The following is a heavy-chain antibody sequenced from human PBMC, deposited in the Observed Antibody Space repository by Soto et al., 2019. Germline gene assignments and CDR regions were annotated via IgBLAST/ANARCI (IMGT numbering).Heavy chain of an antibody. CDR1: GDSMTSSSDY. V-gene: IGHV4-39*01. CDR2: IYYSERTSYNSGST. J-gene: IGHJ5*02. CDR3: ARHTRNQFDP. Sequence: SETLSLTCTVSGDSMTSSSDYWGWIRQPPGKGLEWIGSIYYSERTSYNSGSTYYSPSLKSRVTISGDTSKSQFSLKLSSVTAADPAVYYCARHTRNQFDPWGQGTLVTVSS.